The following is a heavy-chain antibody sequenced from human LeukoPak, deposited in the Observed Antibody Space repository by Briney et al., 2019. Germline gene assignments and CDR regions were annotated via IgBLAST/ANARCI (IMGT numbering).Heavy chain of an antibody. Sequence: ASVKVSCKASGYTFTGYYMHWVRQAPGQGLEWIGWINPNSGGTNYAQKFQGRVTMTRDTSISTAYMELSRLRSDDTAVYYCARDNTRSSIVVVPAVDNIPFDYWGHGTLVTVSS. CDR2: INPNSGGT. CDR1: GYTFTGYY. CDR3: ARDNTRSSIVVVPAVDNIPFDY. J-gene: IGHJ4*01. D-gene: IGHD2-2*01. V-gene: IGHV1-2*02.